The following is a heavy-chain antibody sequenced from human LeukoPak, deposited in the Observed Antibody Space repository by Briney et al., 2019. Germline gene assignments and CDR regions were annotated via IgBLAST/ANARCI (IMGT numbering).Heavy chain of an antibody. CDR3: AFHVERTMAANNYFDP. V-gene: IGHV4-38-2*01. Sequence: SETLSLTCAVAGYSISIGYYWGWVRQPPGKRLEWIGSIYHGGNTIYNPSLKSRVTMSVDTSKNQFSLSLSSVTAADTAVYHCAFHVERTMAANNYFDPWGQGILVTVSS. CDR1: GYSISIGYY. CDR2: IYHGGNT. J-gene: IGHJ5*02. D-gene: IGHD5-18*01.